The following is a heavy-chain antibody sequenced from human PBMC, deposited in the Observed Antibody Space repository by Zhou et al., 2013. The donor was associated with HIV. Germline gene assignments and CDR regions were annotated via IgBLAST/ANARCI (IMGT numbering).Heavy chain of an antibody. CDR1: GGTFSSYA. D-gene: IGHD2-2*01. CDR2: IIPIFGTA. Sequence: QVQLVQSGAEVKKPGSSVKVSCKASGGTFSSYAISWVRQAPGQGLEWMGWIIPIFGTANYAQKFQGRVTITADKSTITAYMELSSLRSEDTAVYFCARGHIVVVPAARPLYYYYYMDVWGKGTTVTVSS. J-gene: IGHJ6*03. CDR3: ARGHIVVVPAARPLYYYYYMDV. V-gene: IGHV1-69*06.